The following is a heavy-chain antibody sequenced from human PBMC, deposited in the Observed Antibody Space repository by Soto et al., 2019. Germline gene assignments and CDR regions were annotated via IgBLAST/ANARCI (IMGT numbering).Heavy chain of an antibody. CDR1: GYTFTNYC. J-gene: IGHJ4*02. Sequence: QVQLVQSGAEVKKPGASVQVSCKASGYTFTNYCMHWVRQAPGQGLEWMGRVNPGGDGATYAQEFQGRVTKTRDTSTSTVYMELSSLRSEETAVYFCAGEGAAPYSVFDNWGQGTLVSVSS. CDR3: AGEGAAPYSVFDN. D-gene: IGHD2-15*01. V-gene: IGHV1-46*03. CDR2: VNPGGDGA.